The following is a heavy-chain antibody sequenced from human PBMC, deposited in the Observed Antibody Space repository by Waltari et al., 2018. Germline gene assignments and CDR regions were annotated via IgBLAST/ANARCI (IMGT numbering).Heavy chain of an antibody. V-gene: IGHV1-18*01. CDR3: ARGQHTRPPVVPADKPRGYSYGYRVYYYYYYMDV. CDR2: ISAYNGNT. Sequence: QQAPGQGLEWMGWISAYNGNTHYAQKLQGRVTMTTDTSTSTAYMELRSLRSDDTAVYYCARGQHTRPPVVPADKPRGYSYGYRVYYYYYYMDVWGKGTTVTVSS. J-gene: IGHJ6*03. D-gene: IGHD5-18*01.